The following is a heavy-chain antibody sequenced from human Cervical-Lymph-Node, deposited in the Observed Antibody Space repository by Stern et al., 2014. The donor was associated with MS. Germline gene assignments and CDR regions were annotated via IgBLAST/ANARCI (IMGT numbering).Heavy chain of an antibody. V-gene: IGHV1-46*01. D-gene: IGHD3-10*01. Sequence: DQLVESGAEVKKPGASVRVSCKASGYTFTSYYMHWVRQAPGQGLEWMGIINPSSGSTNYAQKFQGRVTMTRDTSTSTVYMDLSSLRSEDTAVYYCARDRAVRSCFDYWGQGILVTVSS. CDR3: ARDRAVRSCFDY. CDR1: GYTFTSYY. CDR2: INPSSGST. J-gene: IGHJ4*02.